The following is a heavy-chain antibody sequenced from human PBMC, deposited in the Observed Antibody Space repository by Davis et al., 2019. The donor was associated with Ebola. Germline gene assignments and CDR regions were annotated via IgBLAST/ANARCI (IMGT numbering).Heavy chain of an antibody. CDR1: GGSFSTYY. D-gene: IGHD1-7*01. J-gene: IGHJ6*02. V-gene: IGHV4-34*01. Sequence: SETLSLTCAVYGGSFSTYYWSRIRQPPGKGLEWIGEINHSGSTKNTPSLKSRVTISVDTSKNQFSLKLNSVTAADTAVYYCARGNYEKNYYHYGMDVWGHGTTVTVSS. CDR3: ARGNYEKNYYHYGMDV. CDR2: INHSGST.